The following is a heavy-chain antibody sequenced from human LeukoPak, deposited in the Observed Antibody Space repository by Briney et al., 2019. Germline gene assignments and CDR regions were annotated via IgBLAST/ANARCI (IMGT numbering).Heavy chain of an antibody. J-gene: IGHJ4*02. V-gene: IGHV3-48*04. CDR1: GFTFSSYS. Sequence: PGGSLRLSCAASGFTFSSYSMNWVRQAPGKGLEWVSYISSSGSTIYYADSVKGRFTISRDNAKNSLYLQMNSLRAEDTAVYYCARERHYCSSTSCYRPEKHFDYWGQGTLVTVSS. CDR3: ARERHYCSSTSCYRPEKHFDY. CDR2: ISSSGSTI. D-gene: IGHD2-2*01.